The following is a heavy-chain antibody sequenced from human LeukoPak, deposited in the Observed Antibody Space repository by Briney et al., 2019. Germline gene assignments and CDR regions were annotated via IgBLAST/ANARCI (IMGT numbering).Heavy chain of an antibody. D-gene: IGHD1-26*01. Sequence: GSLRLSCAASGFTFSIYSMNWVRQAPGKGLEWVASISSSSTYIYYADSVKGRFTISRDNAKNSLYLQMNSLRAEDMAVYYCARVYSGSYCADYWGQGTLVTVSS. V-gene: IGHV3-21*01. CDR3: ARVYSGSYCADY. CDR1: GFTFSIYS. CDR2: ISSSSTYI. J-gene: IGHJ4*02.